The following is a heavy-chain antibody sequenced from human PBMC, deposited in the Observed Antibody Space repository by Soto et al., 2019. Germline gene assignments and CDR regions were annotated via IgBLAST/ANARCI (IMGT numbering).Heavy chain of an antibody. CDR2: ISSNGGST. V-gene: IGHV3-64*01. CDR3: ARAFARFGELSGTPLPVIDY. CDR1: GFTFSSYA. D-gene: IGHD3-10*01. J-gene: IGHJ4*02. Sequence: LRLSCAASGFTFSSYAMHWVRQAPGKGLEYVSAISSNGGSTYYANSVKGRFTISRDNSKNTLYLQMGSLRAEDMAVYYCARAFARFGELSGTPLPVIDYWGQGTLVTVSS.